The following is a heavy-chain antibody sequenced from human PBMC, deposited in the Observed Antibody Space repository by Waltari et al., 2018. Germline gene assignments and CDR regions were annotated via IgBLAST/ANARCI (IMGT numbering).Heavy chain of an antibody. V-gene: IGHV1-69*13. Sequence: QVQLVQSGAEVKKPGSSVKVSCKASGGTFSSYAMSWGRQAPGQGLEWMGGIIPIFGTANYSQKFQGRVTITADESTSTAYMELSSLRSEDTAVYYCAREAAAGTSFDYWGQVTLVTVSS. CDR2: IIPIFGTA. CDR1: GGTFSSYA. CDR3: AREAAAGTSFDY. J-gene: IGHJ4*02. D-gene: IGHD6-13*01.